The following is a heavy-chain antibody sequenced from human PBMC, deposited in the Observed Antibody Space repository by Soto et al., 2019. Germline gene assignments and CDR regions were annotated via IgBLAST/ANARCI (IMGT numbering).Heavy chain of an antibody. CDR1: GFTFSSYA. CDR3: ARRGSGSYDY. V-gene: IGHV3-23*01. D-gene: IGHD1-26*01. CDR2: ISGSGDST. J-gene: IGHJ4*02. Sequence: EVQLLESGGGLVQPGGSLRLSCAASGFTFSSYAMRWVRQAPGKGLEWVSAISGSGDSTYYADSVKGRFTISRANSKNTLYLQMNRLRAEDTTVYYCARRGSGSYDYWGQGTLVTVSS.